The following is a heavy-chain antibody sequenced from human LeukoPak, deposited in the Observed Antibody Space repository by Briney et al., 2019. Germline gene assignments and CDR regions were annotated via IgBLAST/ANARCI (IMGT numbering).Heavy chain of an antibody. CDR2: IYPGDSDT. J-gene: IGHJ4*02. Sequence: GESLKISCKGSGYTFTTYWTAWVRQMPGKGLEWMAIIYPGDSDTKYSPSFQGQISVSVDKSTSTAYLQWNSLQASDTAMYYCARRLTTEETFDYWGQGNLVTVSS. V-gene: IGHV5-51*01. CDR3: ARRLTTEETFDY. D-gene: IGHD1-1*01. CDR1: GYTFTTYW.